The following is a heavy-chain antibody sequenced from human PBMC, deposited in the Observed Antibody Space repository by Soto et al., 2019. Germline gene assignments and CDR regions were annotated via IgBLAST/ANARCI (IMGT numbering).Heavy chain of an antibody. CDR2: IHHSGST. CDR1: GYSISSGYY. V-gene: IGHV4-38-2*01. D-gene: IGHD3-10*01. Sequence: SETLSLTCAVSGYSISSGYYWGWIRQPPGKGLEWIGSIHHSGSTYYNPSLKSRVTISVDTSKNQFSLRLSSVTAADTAVYYCARSITMVRGVDPYYYGMDVWGQGTTVTVSS. J-gene: IGHJ6*02. CDR3: ARSITMVRGVDPYYYGMDV.